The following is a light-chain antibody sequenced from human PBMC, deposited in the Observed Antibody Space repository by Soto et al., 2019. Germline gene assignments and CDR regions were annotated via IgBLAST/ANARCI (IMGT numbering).Light chain of an antibody. Sequence: EIVLTQSPGTLSLSPGERATLSCRASQSVSSSYLAWYQQKGGQAPRLLIYDASNRATGIPARFSGSGSGTDFTLTISRLEPEDFAVYYCQQRSDWPTFGGGTKVDIK. CDR1: QSVSSSY. V-gene: IGKV3D-20*02. CDR3: QQRSDWPT. J-gene: IGKJ4*01. CDR2: DAS.